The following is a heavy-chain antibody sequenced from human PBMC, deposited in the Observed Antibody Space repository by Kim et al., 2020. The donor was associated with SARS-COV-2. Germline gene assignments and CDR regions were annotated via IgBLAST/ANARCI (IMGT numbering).Heavy chain of an antibody. CDR3: ARELNSDAFDI. Sequence: TSYTQKFQGRITMTRDTSTSTVYMELTSLRSEDTAVYYCARELNSDAFDIWGQGTMVTVSS. V-gene: IGHV1-46*01. D-gene: IGHD1-20*01. CDR2: T. J-gene: IGHJ3*02.